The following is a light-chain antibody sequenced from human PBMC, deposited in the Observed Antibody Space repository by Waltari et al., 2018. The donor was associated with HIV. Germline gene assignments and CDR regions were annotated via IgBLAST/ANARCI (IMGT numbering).Light chain of an antibody. CDR3: CSSTGNYTWV. J-gene: IGLJ3*02. Sequence: QSALTQPRSVSGSPGQSVTISCTGTSNDVGCYNYVSWFLQHPRKAPKLMIYDVNKRPSGVPDRFSGSKSGNTASLTISGLQVEDEANYYCCSSTGNYTWVFGGGTKLTVL. V-gene: IGLV2-11*01. CDR1: SNDVGCYNY. CDR2: DVN.